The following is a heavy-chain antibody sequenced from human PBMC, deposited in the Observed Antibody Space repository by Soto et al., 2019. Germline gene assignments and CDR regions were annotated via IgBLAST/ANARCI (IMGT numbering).Heavy chain of an antibody. CDR3: ARYGSGECNRGSCYSPFDY. J-gene: IGHJ4*02. V-gene: IGHV4-30-4*01. Sequence: SETLSLTCTVSGRSISSVNYYWSWIRQPPGKGLEGIGYIYYSGSTYYNPSLRSRVTISVDTSKNQFSLKLSSVTAADTAVYYCARYGSGECNRGSCYSPFDYWGQGTLVTVSS. CDR2: IYYSGST. CDR1: GRSISSVNYY. D-gene: IGHD2-15*01.